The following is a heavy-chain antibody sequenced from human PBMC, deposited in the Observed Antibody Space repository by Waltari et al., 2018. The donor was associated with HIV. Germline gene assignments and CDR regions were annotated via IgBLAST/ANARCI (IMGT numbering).Heavy chain of an antibody. V-gene: IGHV1-69*01. CDR1: GGTFSSYA. J-gene: IGHJ5*02. Sequence: QVQLVQSGSEVQKPGSSVKVSCKASGGTFSSYATSWVRQAPGQGLEWLGGIIPIFGTANYAQKFQGRVTITADESTSTAYMELSSLRSEDTAVYYCARGGAPMVRGVIHHWGQGTLVTVSS. CDR2: IIPIFGTA. D-gene: IGHD3-10*01. CDR3: ARGGAPMVRGVIHH.